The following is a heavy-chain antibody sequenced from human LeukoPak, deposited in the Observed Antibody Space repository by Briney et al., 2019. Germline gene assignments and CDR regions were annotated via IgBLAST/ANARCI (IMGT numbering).Heavy chain of an antibody. CDR1: GFSFRDHS. CDR3: VRHDGMILPV. V-gene: IGHV3-49*04. D-gene: IGHD3/OR15-3a*01. J-gene: IGHJ4*02. Sequence: PGGSLRLSCTGSGFSFRDHSMSWVRQPPGKGLEWVGFITSKPSGEATHYAASVSGRFTFSRDDSKSVAYLQMNSLKTEDTAVYYCVRHDGMILPVWGQGTLVTVSS. CDR2: ITSKPSGEAT.